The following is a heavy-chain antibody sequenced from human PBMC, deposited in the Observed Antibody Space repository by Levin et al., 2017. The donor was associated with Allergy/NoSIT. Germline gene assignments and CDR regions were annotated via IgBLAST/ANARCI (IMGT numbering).Heavy chain of an antibody. CDR1: GFTFSGSA. CDR2: IRSKANSYAT. J-gene: IGHJ3*02. CDR3: TRRVLVAAATVDI. D-gene: IGHD2-15*01. V-gene: IGHV3-73*01. Sequence: GGSLRLSCAASGFTFSGSAMHWVRQASGKGLEWVGRIRSKANSYATAYAASVKGRFTISRDDSKNTAYLQMNSLKTEDTAVYYCTRRVLVAAATVDIWGQGTMVTVSS.